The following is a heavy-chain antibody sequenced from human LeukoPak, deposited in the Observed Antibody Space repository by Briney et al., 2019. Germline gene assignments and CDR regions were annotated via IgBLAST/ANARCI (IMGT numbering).Heavy chain of an antibody. J-gene: IGHJ2*01. D-gene: IGHD6-13*01. Sequence: SETLSLTCAVSGGSISSGGYSWSWIRQPPGKGLEWIGYIYYSGSTYYNPSLKSRVTISVDTSKNQFSPKLSSVTAADTAVYYCARHKPQAGYSSSWAPPRGWANRGSYWYFDLWGRGTLVTVSS. CDR1: GGSISSGGYS. V-gene: IGHV4-30-2*03. CDR2: IYYSGST. CDR3: ARHKPQAGYSSSWAPPRGWANRGSYWYFDL.